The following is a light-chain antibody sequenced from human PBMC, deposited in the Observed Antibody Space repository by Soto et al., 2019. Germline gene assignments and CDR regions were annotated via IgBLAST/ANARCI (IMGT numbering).Light chain of an antibody. J-gene: IGLJ1*01. CDR1: SSDVGGYNY. CDR3: CSYTSSITYV. Sequence: QSVLTQPASVSGSPGQSITISCTGTSSDVGGYNYVSWYLHHPGKAPKLIIYDVSNRPSGVSNRFSGSKSGNTASLTVPGLQAEDEADYYCCSYTSSITYVFGTGTKVTVL. CDR2: DVS. V-gene: IGLV2-14*03.